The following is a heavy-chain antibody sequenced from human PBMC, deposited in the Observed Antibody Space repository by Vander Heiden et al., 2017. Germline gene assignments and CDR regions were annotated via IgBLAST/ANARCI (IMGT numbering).Heavy chain of an antibody. V-gene: IGHV1-46*01. CDR3: ARDLHSGSYENYFDY. J-gene: IGHJ4*02. Sequence: QVQLVQSGAEAKKPGAPVKVSCQASGYTFTSYYMHWVRQAPGQGLEWMGIINPSGGSTSYAQKFQGRVTMTRDTSTSTVYMELSSLRSEDTAVYYCARDLHSGSYENYFDYWGQGTLVTVSS. CDR1: GYTFTSYY. D-gene: IGHD1-26*01. CDR2: INPSGGST.